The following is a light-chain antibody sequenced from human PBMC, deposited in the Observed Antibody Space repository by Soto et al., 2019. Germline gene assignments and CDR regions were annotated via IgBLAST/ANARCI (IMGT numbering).Light chain of an antibody. Sequence: EMMLTQSPATLSLSPGERATLSYRASQSVSKSLAWYQQKPGQAPKLLIYTTSNRATGIPARFSGSGSRTDFTLTISSLEPEDFAVYYCQQGHNWPIFTFGPGTKVDIK. CDR2: TTS. J-gene: IGKJ3*01. V-gene: IGKV3-11*01. CDR1: QSVSKS. CDR3: QQGHNWPIFT.